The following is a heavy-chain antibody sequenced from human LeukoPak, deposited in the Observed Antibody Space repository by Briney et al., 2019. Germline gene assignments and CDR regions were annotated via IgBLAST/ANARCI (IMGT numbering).Heavy chain of an antibody. V-gene: IGHV4-34*01. D-gene: IGHD5-18*01. CDR1: GGTFSGYY. CDR2: INHSGST. Sequence: PSETLSLTCAVYGGTFSGYYWSWIRQPPGKGLVWIGEINHSGSTNYNPSLKSRVTISVDTSKNQFSLKLSSVTAADTAVYYCARAGLGYSYGFGYWGQGTLVTVSS. J-gene: IGHJ4*02. CDR3: ARAGLGYSYGFGY.